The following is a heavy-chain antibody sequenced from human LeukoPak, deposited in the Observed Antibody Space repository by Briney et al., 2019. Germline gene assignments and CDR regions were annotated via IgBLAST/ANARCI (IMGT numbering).Heavy chain of an antibody. V-gene: IGHV3-7*01. D-gene: IGHD4-17*01. J-gene: IGHJ4*02. CDR3: ARQGGDRNRSDY. CDR1: GFTFSNYW. CDR2: IKQDGSEE. Sequence: PGGSLRLSCAASGFTFSNYWMSWARQAPGKGLEWVANIKQDGSEEYYVDSVKGRFTISRDNAKNSLYLQMNSLKAEDTAVYYCARQGGDRNRSDYWGQGTLVTVSS.